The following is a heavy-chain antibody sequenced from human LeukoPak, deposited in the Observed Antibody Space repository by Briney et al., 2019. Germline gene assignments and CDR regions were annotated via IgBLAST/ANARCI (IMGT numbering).Heavy chain of an antibody. Sequence: ASVKVSCKASGYTFTCYYMHWVRQAPGQGLGWMGWINPNSGGTNYAQKFQGRVTMTRDTSISTAYMELSRLRSDDTAVYYCARIYCSSTSCYTGRVYYGMDVWGQGTTVTVSS. CDR3: ARIYCSSTSCYTGRVYYGMDV. J-gene: IGHJ6*02. V-gene: IGHV1-2*02. CDR2: INPNSGGT. CDR1: GYTFTCYY. D-gene: IGHD2-2*02.